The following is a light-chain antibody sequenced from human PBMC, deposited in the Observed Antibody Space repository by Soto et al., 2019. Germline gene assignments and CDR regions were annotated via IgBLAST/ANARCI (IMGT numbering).Light chain of an antibody. Sequence: EVVMTRSPATLSVSPGERATLSCRASRSVASNYLAWYQQKPGQAPRLLMYGISSRATGVPDRFSGSGSGTDFTLTISRLEPEDFAVYYCQQYTDWPLTFGQGTKVDIK. CDR3: QQYTDWPLT. J-gene: IGKJ1*01. V-gene: IGKV3-20*01. CDR2: GIS. CDR1: RSVASNY.